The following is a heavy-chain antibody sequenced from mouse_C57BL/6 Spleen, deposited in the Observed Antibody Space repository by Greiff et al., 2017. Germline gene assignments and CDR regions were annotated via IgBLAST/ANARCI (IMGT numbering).Heavy chain of an antibody. CDR2: ISSGSSTI. D-gene: IGHD3-2*02. V-gene: IGHV5-17*01. J-gene: IGHJ2*01. CDR3: AREVDSSGYDFDY. Sequence: EVQLQESGGGLVKPGGSLKLSCAASGFTFSDYGMHWVRQAPEKGLEWVAYISSGSSTIYYADTVKGRFTISRDNAKNPLFLQMTSLRSEDTAMYYCAREVDSSGYDFDYWGQGTTLTVSS. CDR1: GFTFSDYG.